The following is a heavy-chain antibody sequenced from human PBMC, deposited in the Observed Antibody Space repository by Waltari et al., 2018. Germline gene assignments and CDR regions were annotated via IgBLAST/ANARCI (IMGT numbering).Heavy chain of an antibody. CDR3: TRDGVVVAANDY. D-gene: IGHD2-15*01. Sequence: EVQLVESGGGLVQPGRSLRLSCTASGFTFGDYAMSGVRQAPGKGLEWVGFIRSKAYGGTTEYAASVKGRFTISRDDSKSIAYLQMNSLKTEDTAVYYCTRDGVVVAANDYWGQGTLVTVSS. J-gene: IGHJ4*02. CDR2: IRSKAYGGTT. CDR1: GFTFGDYA. V-gene: IGHV3-49*04.